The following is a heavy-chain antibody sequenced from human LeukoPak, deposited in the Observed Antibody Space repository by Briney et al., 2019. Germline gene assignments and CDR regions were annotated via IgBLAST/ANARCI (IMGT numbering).Heavy chain of an antibody. V-gene: IGHV4-34*01. CDR2: INHSGST. CDR1: DGSFSGYY. D-gene: IGHD5-18*01. J-gene: IGHJ5*02. Sequence: PSETLSLTYAVYDGSFSGYYWSWIRQPPGKGLEGIGEINHSGSTNYNPSLKSRVTISVDTSKNQFSRKLSSVTAADTAVYYCARGPRRGYSRSRFDPWGQGTLVTVSS. CDR3: ARGPRRGYSRSRFDP.